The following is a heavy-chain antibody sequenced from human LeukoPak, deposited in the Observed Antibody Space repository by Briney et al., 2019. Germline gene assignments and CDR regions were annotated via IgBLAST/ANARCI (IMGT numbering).Heavy chain of an antibody. CDR2: IYSGGGT. CDR3: ARDKIVGATYFDY. Sequence: PGGSLRLSCATSGFTVSSNYMTWVRQAPGKGLEWVSVIYSGGGTRYADSVKGRFTISRDNAKNSLYLQMNSLRAEDTAVYYCARDKIVGATYFDYWGQGTLVTVSS. CDR1: GFTVSSNY. J-gene: IGHJ4*02. V-gene: IGHV3-66*01. D-gene: IGHD1-26*01.